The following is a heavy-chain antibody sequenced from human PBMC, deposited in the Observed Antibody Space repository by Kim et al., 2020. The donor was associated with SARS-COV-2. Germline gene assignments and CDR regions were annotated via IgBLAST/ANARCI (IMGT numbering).Heavy chain of an antibody. CDR2: INGGSGTT. Sequence: ASVKVSCKASGYTFTGYTMHWVRQAPGQSLEWLGWINGGSGTTKYSQKFQGRVTFTRDTSASTAYMELNSLRSEDTAVYYCAKGGGWDCAGGSCYGVYWGQGTLVTVSS. V-gene: IGHV1-3*01. D-gene: IGHD2-15*01. CDR1: GYTFTGYT. CDR3: AKGGGWDCAGGSCYGVY. J-gene: IGHJ4*02.